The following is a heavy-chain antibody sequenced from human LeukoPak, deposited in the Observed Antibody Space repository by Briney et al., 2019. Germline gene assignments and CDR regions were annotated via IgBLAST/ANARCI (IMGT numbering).Heavy chain of an antibody. V-gene: IGHV4-59*01. CDR2: IYYSGST. D-gene: IGHD6-19*01. J-gene: IGHJ6*02. CDR1: GGSISSYY. CDR3: ARASGWYDPERFYYYYYGMDV. Sequence: SETLSLTYTVSGGSISSYYWSWIRQPPGKGLEWIGYIYYSGSTNYNPSLKSRVTISVDTSKNQFSLKLSSVTAADTAVYYCARASGWYDPERFYYYYYGMDVWGQGTTVTVSS.